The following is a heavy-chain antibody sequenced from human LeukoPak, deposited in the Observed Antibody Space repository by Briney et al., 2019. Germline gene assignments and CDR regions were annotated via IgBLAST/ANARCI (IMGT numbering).Heavy chain of an antibody. J-gene: IGHJ4*02. CDR3: ARAPWVGDFWGGYFTRGYSYGSYFDY. CDR1: GYTFTSYD. D-gene: IGHD5-18*01. V-gene: IGHV1-8*01. CDR2: MNPNSGNT. Sequence: GASVKVSCKASGYTFTSYDINWVRQATGQGLEWMGWMNPNSGNTGYAQKFQGRVTMTTDTSTGTAYMELRSLRSDDTAVYYCARAPWVGDFWGGYFTRGYSYGSYFDYWGQGTLVTVSS.